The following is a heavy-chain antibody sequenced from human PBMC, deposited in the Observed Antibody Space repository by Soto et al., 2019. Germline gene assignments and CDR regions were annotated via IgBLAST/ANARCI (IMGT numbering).Heavy chain of an antibody. D-gene: IGHD6-19*01. CDR1: GCNFSSYT. CDR3: ATTTIGWGEFDY. Sequence: QVQLVQSGAEVKKPGSSVKVSCKSSGCNFSSYTFSWVRQAPGQGLECMGQISATFGPTNYAQKFKGRLTITADKSTSTLSMELSSLRSDDTAIYFWATTTIGWGEFDYWGQGTLVTVSS. CDR2: ISATFGPT. V-gene: IGHV1-69*14. J-gene: IGHJ4*02.